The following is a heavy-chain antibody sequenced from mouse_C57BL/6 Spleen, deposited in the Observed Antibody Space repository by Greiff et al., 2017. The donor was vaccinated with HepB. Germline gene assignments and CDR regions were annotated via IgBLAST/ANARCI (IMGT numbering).Heavy chain of an antibody. CDR2: ISYDGSN. V-gene: IGHV3-6*01. Sequence: EVQLVESGPGLVKPSQSLSLTCSVTGYSITSGYYWNWIRQFPGNKLEWMGYISYDGSNNYNPSLKNRISITRDTSKNQFFLKLNSVTTEDTATYYCARYYGSSGYAMDYWGQGTSVTVSS. CDR3: ARYYGSSGYAMDY. D-gene: IGHD1-1*01. CDR1: GYSITSGYY. J-gene: IGHJ4*01.